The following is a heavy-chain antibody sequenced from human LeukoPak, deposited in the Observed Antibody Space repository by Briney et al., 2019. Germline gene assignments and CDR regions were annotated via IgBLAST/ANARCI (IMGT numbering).Heavy chain of an antibody. V-gene: IGHV3-7*01. CDR3: ARDLSRIHLWSNPYFDY. Sequence: GGSLRLSCEASGFTFSSYWMTWVRQPPGKGLEWVADIKQDGSEKYYVDSVKGRFTISRDNAKNSLFLQMNSLRAEDTAVYYCARDLSRIHLWSNPYFDYWGQGTLVTVSS. CDR1: GFTFSSYW. CDR2: IKQDGSEK. D-gene: IGHD5-18*01. J-gene: IGHJ4*02.